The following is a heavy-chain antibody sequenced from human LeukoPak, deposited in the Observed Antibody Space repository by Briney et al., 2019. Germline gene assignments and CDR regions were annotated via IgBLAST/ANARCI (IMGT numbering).Heavy chain of an antibody. J-gene: IGHJ4*02. CDR1: GFTFSSYW. CDR2: INTDGSWT. Sequence: PGGSLRLSCAASGFTFSSYWMHWVRQAPGKGLVWVASINTDGSWTNYADSVEGRFTISRDNAKNTLFLQMNSLRAEDAAVYYCAKDGYSSIPGFHFEYWGQGTPVTVSS. D-gene: IGHD6-13*01. V-gene: IGHV3-74*01. CDR3: AKDGYSSIPGFHFEY.